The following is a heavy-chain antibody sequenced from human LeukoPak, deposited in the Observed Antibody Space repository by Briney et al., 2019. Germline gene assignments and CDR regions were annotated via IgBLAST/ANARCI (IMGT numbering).Heavy chain of an antibody. CDR3: ARNGYSGSYYVVDY. CDR2: MNPDSGNT. CDR1: GYTFTSYD. J-gene: IGHJ4*02. Sequence: ASVKVSCKASGYTFTSYDINWVRQATGQGLEWMGWMNPDSGNTGYAQKFQGRVTMTRNTSISTAYMELSSLRSEDTAVYYCARNGYSGSYYVVDYWGQGTLVTVSS. D-gene: IGHD1-26*01. V-gene: IGHV1-8*01.